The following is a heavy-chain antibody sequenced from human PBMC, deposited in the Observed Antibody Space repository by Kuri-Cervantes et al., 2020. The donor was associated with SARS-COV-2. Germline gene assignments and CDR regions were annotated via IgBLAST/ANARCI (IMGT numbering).Heavy chain of an antibody. J-gene: IGHJ3*02. V-gene: IGHV1-46*01. D-gene: IGHD4-23*01. CDR3: ASFYGGNSGDAFDI. CDR1: GYTFTSYY. Sequence: ASVKVSCKASGYTFTSYYMHWVRQAPGQGLECMGIINPSGCSTNYAQKFQGRVTITTDESTSTAYMELSSLRSEDTAVYYCASFYGGNSGDAFDIWGQGTMVTVSS. CDR2: INPSGCST.